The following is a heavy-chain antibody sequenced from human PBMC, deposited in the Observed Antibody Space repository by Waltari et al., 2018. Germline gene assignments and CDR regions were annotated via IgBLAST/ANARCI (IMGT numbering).Heavy chain of an antibody. Sequence: QVLLVQSGAEVKKPGASVRVSCKASGYTFSDYYIHWVRQAPGQGLECMGRIHPNSGDTNYAQKFQGRVTMTRDTSISTAYMELSSLRSDDTAVYYCARDGPTMVHFDYWGQGTLVTVSS. CDR2: IHPNSGDT. V-gene: IGHV1-2*02. CDR1: GYTFSDYY. D-gene: IGHD3-10*01. CDR3: ARDGPTMVHFDY. J-gene: IGHJ4*02.